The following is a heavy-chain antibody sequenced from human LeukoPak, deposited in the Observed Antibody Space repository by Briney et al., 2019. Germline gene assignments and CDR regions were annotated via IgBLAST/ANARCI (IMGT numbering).Heavy chain of an antibody. Sequence: GGSLRLSCAASGFTFSSYGMHWVRQAPGKGLGWVAVISYDGSNKYYADSVKGRFTISRDNSKNTLYLQMNSLRAEDTAVYYCAKISGLDVYYYYGMDVWGQGTTVTVSS. CDR2: ISYDGSNK. CDR3: AKISGLDVYYYYGMDV. CDR1: GFTFSSYG. J-gene: IGHJ6*02. D-gene: IGHD3-22*01. V-gene: IGHV3-30*18.